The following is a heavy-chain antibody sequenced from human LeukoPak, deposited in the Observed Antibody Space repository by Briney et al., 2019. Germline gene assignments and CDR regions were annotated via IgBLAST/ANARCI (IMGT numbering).Heavy chain of an antibody. CDR3: ARASMGYSSSWHFDY. Sequence: ETLSLTCTVSGGSISSYYWSWIRQPPGKGLEWIGYIYHSGSSNYNPSLKSRVTISVDTSKKQFSLKLSSVTAADTAVYYCARASMGYSSSWHFDYWGQETLVTVSS. CDR1: GGSISSYY. J-gene: IGHJ4*02. V-gene: IGHV4-59*01. D-gene: IGHD6-13*01. CDR2: IYHSGSS.